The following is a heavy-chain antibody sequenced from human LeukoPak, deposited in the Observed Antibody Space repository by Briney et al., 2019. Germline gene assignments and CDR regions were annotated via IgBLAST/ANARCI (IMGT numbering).Heavy chain of an antibody. CDR2: IGIDSGNT. V-gene: IGHV3-48*01. D-gene: IGHD5-24*01. Sequence: GGSLRLSCAASGFTFSDCMNWVRQAPGKGLEWISYIGIDSGNTNYADSVKGRFAISGDKAKNSLYLQMNSLRVEDTAVYYCARDYKYAFDNWGQGTLVTVSS. CDR3: ARDYKYAFDN. CDR1: GFTFSDC. J-gene: IGHJ4*02.